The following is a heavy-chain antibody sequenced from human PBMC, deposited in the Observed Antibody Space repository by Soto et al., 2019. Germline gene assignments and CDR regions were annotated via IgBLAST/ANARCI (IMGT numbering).Heavy chain of an antibody. V-gene: IGHV4-61*01. CDR2: IYYTVTT. J-gene: IGHJ6*02. CDR3: ASDPHYYGVPAGGIDV. D-gene: IGHD3-10*01. CDR1: GGSVSSGTHY. Sequence: QVQLQESGPGLVKPSETLSLTCSVSGGSVSSGTHYWSWIRQPPGKGLEWIGYIYYTVTTKYNPSLKSRTSISVDTSKNQFSLKMSSVTAADTALYYCASDPHYYGVPAGGIDVWGQGTTVTVSS.